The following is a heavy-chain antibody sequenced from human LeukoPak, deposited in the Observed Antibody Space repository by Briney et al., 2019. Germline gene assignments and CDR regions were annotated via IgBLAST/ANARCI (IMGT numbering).Heavy chain of an antibody. J-gene: IGHJ4*02. CDR1: GLNFRTSW. V-gene: IGHV3-7*01. Sequence: GGSLRLSCTASGLNFRTSWMSWVRQSPGKGLEFLANIRYDGTVKNYMDSVKGRFTISRDNPKNSLYLQMDSLRADDTAVYYCARDPDSSSFDYWARESWSPSPQ. CDR3: ARDPDSSSFDY. D-gene: IGHD6-13*01. CDR2: IRYDGTVK.